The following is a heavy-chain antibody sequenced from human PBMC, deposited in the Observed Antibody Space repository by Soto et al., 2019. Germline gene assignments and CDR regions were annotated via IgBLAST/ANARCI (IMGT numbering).Heavy chain of an antibody. Sequence: QVHLVQSGAEVKKPGSSVKVSCKTSGGSFSKYSISWLRQAPGQGLEWMGGIIPISATTHYAQRFQGRVTITADNLTTTSYMEVSSLRFEDTAVYYCAASRWIQLWTADFWGQGTRVTVSS. J-gene: IGHJ4*02. CDR2: IIPISATT. V-gene: IGHV1-69*06. CDR1: GGSFSKYS. CDR3: AASRWIQLWTADF. D-gene: IGHD5-18*01.